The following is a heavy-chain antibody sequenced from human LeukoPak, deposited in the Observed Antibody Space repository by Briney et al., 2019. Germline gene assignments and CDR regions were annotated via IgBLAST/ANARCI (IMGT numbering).Heavy chain of an antibody. J-gene: IGHJ4*02. V-gene: IGHV3-72*01. CDR1: GFTFSDHY. Sequence: PGGSLRLSCAASGFTFSDHYMDWVRQAPGKGLEWVGRTRNKANSYTTEYAASVKGRFTISRDDSKNSLYLQMNSLKTEDTAVYYCARVAYSSWYPYWGQGTLVTVSS. D-gene: IGHD6-13*01. CDR2: TRNKANSYTT. CDR3: ARVAYSSWYPY.